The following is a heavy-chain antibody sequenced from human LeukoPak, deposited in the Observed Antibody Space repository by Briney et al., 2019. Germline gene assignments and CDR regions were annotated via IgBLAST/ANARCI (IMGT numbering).Heavy chain of an antibody. D-gene: IGHD3-22*01. J-gene: IGHJ2*01. Sequence: GASVKVSCKASGYTFTGYYMHWVRQAPGQGLEWMGWINPNSGGTNYAQKFQGWVTMTRDTSTSTVYMELSSLRSEDTAVYYCARDGLPRYYYDSSGYYHYWYFDLWGRGTLVTVSS. CDR2: INPNSGGT. CDR3: ARDGLPRYYYDSSGYYHYWYFDL. CDR1: GYTFTGYY. V-gene: IGHV1-2*04.